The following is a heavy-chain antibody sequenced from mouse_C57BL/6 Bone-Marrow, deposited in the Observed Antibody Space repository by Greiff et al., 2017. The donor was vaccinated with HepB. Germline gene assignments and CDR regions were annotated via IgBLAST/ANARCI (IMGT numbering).Heavy chain of an antibody. Sequence: VQLQQSGPELVKPGASVKISCKASGYTFTDYYMNWVKQSHGKGLEWIGDINPNNGGTSYNQKFKGKATLTVDKSSSTAYMELRSLTSEDSAVYYCARPLFITTDWYFDVWGTGTTVTVSS. CDR2: INPNNGGT. D-gene: IGHD1-1*01. CDR3: ARPLFITTDWYFDV. CDR1: GYTFTDYY. J-gene: IGHJ1*03. V-gene: IGHV1-26*01.